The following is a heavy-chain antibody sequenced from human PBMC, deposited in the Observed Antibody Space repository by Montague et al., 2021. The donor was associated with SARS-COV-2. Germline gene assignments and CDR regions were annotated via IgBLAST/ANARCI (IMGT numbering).Heavy chain of an antibody. Sequence: SETLSLTCAVYGGSFSGYYWCWIRQPPGPGLEWNGEINHSGSTNYNPSLKSRVTISVDTSKNQFSLKLSPGTAADTAVYYCDRVRYYGSGTSLGMDVWGRGTTVTVSS. CDR2: INHSGST. CDR3: DRVRYYGSGTSLGMDV. V-gene: IGHV4-34*01. D-gene: IGHD3-10*01. CDR1: GGSFSGYY. J-gene: IGHJ6*02.